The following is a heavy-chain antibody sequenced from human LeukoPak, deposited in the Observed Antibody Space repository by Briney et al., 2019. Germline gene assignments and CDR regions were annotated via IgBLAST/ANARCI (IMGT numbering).Heavy chain of an antibody. CDR3: ARRAYNGFRFDP. J-gene: IGHJ5*02. D-gene: IGHD2-8*01. V-gene: IGHV4-39*01. CDR2: IDFSGEA. Sequence: SETLSLTCTVSGASISSSSYFWAWIRQPPGKALEWIGSIDFSGEAVYNAPLQSRLTLSIDTSKNQASLKMTSVTAADTALYYCARRAYNGFRFDPWGQGTLVTVSS. CDR1: GASISSSSYF.